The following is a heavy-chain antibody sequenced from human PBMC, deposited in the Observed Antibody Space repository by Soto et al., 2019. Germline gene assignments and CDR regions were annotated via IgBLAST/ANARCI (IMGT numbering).Heavy chain of an antibody. CDR3: ARADYDSSAISPPYFFDY. CDR1: GFTFSSYA. V-gene: IGHV3-30-3*01. J-gene: IGHJ4*02. CDR2: ISYDGSNK. Sequence: QVQLVESGGGVVQPGRSLRLSCAASGFTFSSYAMHWVRQAPGKGLEWVAVISYDGSNKYYADSVKGRFTISRDNSKNTLYLQMNSLRAEDTAVYYCARADYDSSAISPPYFFDYWGQGTLVTVSS. D-gene: IGHD3-22*01.